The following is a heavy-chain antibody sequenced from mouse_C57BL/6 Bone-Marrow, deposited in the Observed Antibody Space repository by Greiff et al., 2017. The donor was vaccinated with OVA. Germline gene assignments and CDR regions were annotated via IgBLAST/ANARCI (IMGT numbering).Heavy chain of an antibody. Sequence: QVQLKESGPGLVQPSQSLSITCTVSGFSLTSYGVHWVRQSPGQGLEWLGVIWSGGSTDYNAAFISRLSISKDNSKSQVFFKMHSLQADDTAIYYCARIGTYFDYWGQGTTLTVSS. CDR3: ARIGTYFDY. D-gene: IGHD2-14*01. CDR2: IWSGGST. V-gene: IGHV2-2*01. CDR1: GFSLTSYG. J-gene: IGHJ2*01.